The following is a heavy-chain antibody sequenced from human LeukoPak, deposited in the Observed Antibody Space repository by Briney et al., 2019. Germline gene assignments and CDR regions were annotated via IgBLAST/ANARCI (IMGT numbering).Heavy chain of an antibody. J-gene: IGHJ5*02. CDR2: INHSGST. V-gene: IGHV4-34*01. CDR3: ARHLLGATNWFDP. Sequence: SETLSLTCAVYGGSFSGYYWSWIRQPPGKGLEWIGEINHSGSTNYNPSLKSRVTISVDTSKNQFSLKLSFVTAADTAVYYCARHLLGATNWFDPWGQGTLVTVSS. D-gene: IGHD1-26*01. CDR1: GGSFSGYY.